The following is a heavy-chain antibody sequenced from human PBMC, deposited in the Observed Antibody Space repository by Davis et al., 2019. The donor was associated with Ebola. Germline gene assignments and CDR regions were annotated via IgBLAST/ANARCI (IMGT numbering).Heavy chain of an antibody. CDR1: GYDFPTYG. CDR3: ARAQFPTTSDH. CDR2: ISPFNGYT. V-gene: IGHV1-18*04. J-gene: IGHJ4*02. D-gene: IGHD1-1*01. Sequence: AASVKVSCKASGYDFPTYGISWVRQAPGQGLEWMGWISPFNGYTNYAQKLQGRVTLTTDTSTSTAYMEVGSLKSDDTAVYYCARAQFPTTSDHWGQGTLVTVSS.